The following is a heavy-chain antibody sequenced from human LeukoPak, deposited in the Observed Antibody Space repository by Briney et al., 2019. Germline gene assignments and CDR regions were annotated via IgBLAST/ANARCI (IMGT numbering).Heavy chain of an antibody. CDR3: ARDGEDCSSTSCYKKVDY. D-gene: IGHD2-2*02. Sequence: PGGSLRLSCAASGFTFSSYSMNWVRQAPGKGLEWVSSISSSSSYIYYADSVKGRFTISRDNAKNSLYLQMNSLRAEDTAVYYCARDGEDCSSTSCYKKVDYWGQGTLVTVSS. J-gene: IGHJ4*02. CDR1: GFTFSSYS. CDR2: ISSSSSYI. V-gene: IGHV3-21*01.